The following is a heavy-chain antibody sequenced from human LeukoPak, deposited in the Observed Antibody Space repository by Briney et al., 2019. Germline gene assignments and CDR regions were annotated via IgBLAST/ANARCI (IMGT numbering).Heavy chain of an antibody. D-gene: IGHD3-22*01. CDR1: GYTFTGYY. V-gene: IGHV1-2*02. J-gene: IGHJ4*02. Sequence: ASVKVSCKASGYTFTGYYMRWVRQAPGQGLEWMGWINPNSGGTNYAQKFQGRVTMTRDTSISTAYMELSRLRSDDTAVYYCARDTVYDSSSTYYFDYWGQGTLVTVSS. CDR3: ARDTVYDSSSTYYFDY. CDR2: INPNSGGT.